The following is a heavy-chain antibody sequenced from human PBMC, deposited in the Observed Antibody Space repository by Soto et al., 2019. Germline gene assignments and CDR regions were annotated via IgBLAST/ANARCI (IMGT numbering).Heavy chain of an antibody. CDR2: ISWNSGSI. D-gene: IGHD6-13*01. CDR1: GFTFDDYP. CDR3: AKDGVRIAAAGVYYYYYMDV. J-gene: IGHJ6*03. V-gene: IGHV3-9*01. Sequence: EVQLVESGGGMVQPGRSLRLSCAASGFTFDDYPMHWVRQAPGKGLEWVSGISWNSGSIGYADSVKGRFTISRDNAKNSLYLQMNSLRAEDTALYYCAKDGVRIAAAGVYYYYYMDVWGKGTTVTASS.